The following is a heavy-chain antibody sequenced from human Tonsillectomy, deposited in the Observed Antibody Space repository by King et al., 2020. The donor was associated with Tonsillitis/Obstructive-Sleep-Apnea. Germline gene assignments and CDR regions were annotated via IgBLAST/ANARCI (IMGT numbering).Heavy chain of an antibody. V-gene: IGHV4-39*01. CDR2: IYYSGST. Sequence: QLQESGPGLVKPSETLSLTCTVSGGSISSSSYYWGWIRQPPGQGLEWIGSIYYSGSTYYNPSLKSRVTISVDTSKNQFSLKLSSVTAADTAVYYCARRAEHSFDYWGQGTLVTVSS. CDR1: GGSISSSSYY. CDR3: ARRAEHSFDY. D-gene: IGHD1-14*01. J-gene: IGHJ4*02.